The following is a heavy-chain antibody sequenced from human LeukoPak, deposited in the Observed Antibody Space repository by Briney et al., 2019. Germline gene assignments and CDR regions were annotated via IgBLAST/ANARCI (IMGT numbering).Heavy chain of an antibody. Sequence: SETLSLTCTVSGGSISSYYWSWIRQPPGKGLEWIGRIYTSGSTNYNPSLKSRVTISVDTSKNQFSLKLSSVTAADTAVYYCARDKGTPLNYYYYYMDVWGKGTTVTVSS. V-gene: IGHV4-4*08. CDR3: ARDKGTPLNYYYYYMDV. CDR1: GGSISSYY. D-gene: IGHD2-8*01. J-gene: IGHJ6*03. CDR2: IYTSGST.